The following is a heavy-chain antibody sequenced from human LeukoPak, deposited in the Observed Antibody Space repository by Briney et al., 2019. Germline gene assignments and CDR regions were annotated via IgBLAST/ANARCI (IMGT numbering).Heavy chain of an antibody. Sequence: SETLSLTCNVYGGSFSGYYWSWIRQPPGKGLEWIGEINHSGSTNYNPSLKSRVTRSVDTSKNQFSLKLSSVTAADTAVYYCARGYGSGSYLRYWGQGTLVTVSS. V-gene: IGHV4-34*01. D-gene: IGHD3-10*01. CDR2: INHSGST. CDR3: ARGYGSGSYLRY. J-gene: IGHJ4*02. CDR1: GGSFSGYY.